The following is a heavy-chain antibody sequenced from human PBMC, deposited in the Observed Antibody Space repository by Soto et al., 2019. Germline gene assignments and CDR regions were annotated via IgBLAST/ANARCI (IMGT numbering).Heavy chain of an antibody. CDR2: ISGSGGST. J-gene: IGHJ4*02. CDR1: VFIFSTAT. CDR3: AKDNTYYYDSSGYYTPSSFDY. Sequence: AGSLILTCETSVFIFSTATICSVPQSPGEGLAWVSAISGSGGSTYYADSVKGRFTISRDNSKNRLYLQMNSLRAEDTAVYYCAKDNTYYYDSSGYYTPSSFDYWGQGTLVTVSS. D-gene: IGHD3-22*01. V-gene: IGHV3-23*01.